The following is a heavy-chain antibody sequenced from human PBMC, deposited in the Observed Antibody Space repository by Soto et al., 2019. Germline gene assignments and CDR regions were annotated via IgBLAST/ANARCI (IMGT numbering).Heavy chain of an antibody. CDR2: IYYSGST. J-gene: IGHJ6*03. CDR1: GGSISSYY. D-gene: IGHD6-13*01. Sequence: SETLSLICTVSGGSISSYYWSWIRQPPGKGLEWIGYIYYSGSTNYNPSLKSRVTISVDTSKNQFSLKLSSVTAADTAVYYCARQGAAYYYMDVWGKGTTVTVSS. CDR3: ARQGAAYYYMDV. V-gene: IGHV4-59*08.